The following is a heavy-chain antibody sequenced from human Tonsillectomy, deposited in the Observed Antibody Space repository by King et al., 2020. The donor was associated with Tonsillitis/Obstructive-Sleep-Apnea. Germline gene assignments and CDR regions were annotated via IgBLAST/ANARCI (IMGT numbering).Heavy chain of an antibody. CDR2: ISSSSGYI. J-gene: IGHJ6*02. CDR3: AYSPYSSSWHPYGMDV. D-gene: IGHD6-13*01. CDR1: GFTFSRYS. Sequence: DVQLVESGGGLVKPGGSLRLSCAASGFTFSRYSMNWVRQAPGKGLEWVSSISSSSGYIYYADSVKGRFTISRDNAKNSLYLQMNSLRAEDTAVFYCAYSPYSSSWHPYGMDVWGQGTTVTVSS. V-gene: IGHV3-21*01.